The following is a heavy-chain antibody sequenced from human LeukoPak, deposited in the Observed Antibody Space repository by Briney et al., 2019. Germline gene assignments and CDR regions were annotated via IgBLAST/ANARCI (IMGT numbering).Heavy chain of an antibody. CDR2: IITGGSS. V-gene: IGHV4-61*01. CDR1: GGSVSSESYH. CDR3: ARGVGGVREGFDI. Sequence: SETLSLTCTVSGGSVSSESYHWTWIQQPPGKGVEWIAYIITGGSSYYNPSLKSRVTISVDTSKNQFFLKLNSVTAADTAQYHCARGVGGVREGFDIWGQGTMVTVSS. D-gene: IGHD3-16*01. J-gene: IGHJ3*02.